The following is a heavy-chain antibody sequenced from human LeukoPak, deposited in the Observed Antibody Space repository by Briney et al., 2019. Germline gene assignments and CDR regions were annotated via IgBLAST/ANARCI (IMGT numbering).Heavy chain of an antibody. V-gene: IGHV3-30-3*01. CDR2: ILKDGSDA. D-gene: IGHD3-9*01. Sequence: GGSLRLSCTASAFTFNNFPMHWVRQAPGKALEWVTLILKDGSDAFYADSVKGRFTISRDNSENTLFLQMNSLRAEDTAIYYCARDFHYFFDYCGQGTLVTVSS. J-gene: IGHJ4*02. CDR1: AFTFNNFP. CDR3: ARDFHYFFDY.